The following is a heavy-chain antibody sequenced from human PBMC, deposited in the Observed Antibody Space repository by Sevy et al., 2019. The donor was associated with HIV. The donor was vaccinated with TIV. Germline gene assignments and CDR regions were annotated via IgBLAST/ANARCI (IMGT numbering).Heavy chain of an antibody. CDR2: VYFTGGT. J-gene: IGHJ3*01. Sequence: SETLSLTCTVSGGSINSDHWNWIRQPPGKGLEWIGYVYFTGGTNYNPSLKNRVTISVDRTKNQFSLKVTSVTAADTGVYCCARRNDFDFWGQGTMVTVSS. CDR1: GGSINSDH. V-gene: IGHV4-59*08. CDR3: ARRNDFDF.